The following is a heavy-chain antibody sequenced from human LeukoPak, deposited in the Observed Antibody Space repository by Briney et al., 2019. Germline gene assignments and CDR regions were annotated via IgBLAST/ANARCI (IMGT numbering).Heavy chain of an antibody. CDR2: IIPIFGTA. J-gene: IGHJ4*02. V-gene: IGHV1-69*01. D-gene: IGHD2-8*01. Sequence: SVKVSCKASGGTFSSYAISWVRQAPGQGLEWMGEIIPIFGTANYAQKFQGRVTITADESTSTAYMELSSLRSEDTAVYYCARARLGRLDIVLMVYAISGFDYWGQGTLVTISS. CDR3: ARARLGRLDIVLMVYAISGFDY. CDR1: GGTFSSYA.